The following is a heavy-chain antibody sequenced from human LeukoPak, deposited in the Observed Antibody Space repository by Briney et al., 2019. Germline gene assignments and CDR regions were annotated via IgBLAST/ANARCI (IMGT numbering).Heavy chain of an antibody. Sequence: PSETLSLTCAVYGGSFSGYYWSWIRQPPGKGLEWIGEINHSGSTNYNPSLKSRVTISVDTSKNQFSLKLSSVTAADTALYYCTRPPVDFRRGYHGDAFDIWGQGTMVTVSS. V-gene: IGHV4-34*01. J-gene: IGHJ3*02. D-gene: IGHD3-3*01. CDR1: GGSFSGYY. CDR3: TRPPVDFRRGYHGDAFDI. CDR2: INHSGST.